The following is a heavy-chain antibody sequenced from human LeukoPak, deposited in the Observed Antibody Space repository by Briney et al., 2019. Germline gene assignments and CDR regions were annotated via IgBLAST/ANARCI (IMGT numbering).Heavy chain of an antibody. CDR2: ISSSSSYI. D-gene: IGHD1-26*01. CDR3: ARTYSGSYLAPDY. Sequence: GGSLRLSCAASGFTFSSYSMNWVRQAPGKGLGWVSSISSSSSYIYYADSAKGRFTISRDNAKNSLYLQMNSLRAEDTAVYYCARTYSGSYLAPDYWGQGTLVTVSS. CDR1: GFTFSSYS. V-gene: IGHV3-21*01. J-gene: IGHJ4*02.